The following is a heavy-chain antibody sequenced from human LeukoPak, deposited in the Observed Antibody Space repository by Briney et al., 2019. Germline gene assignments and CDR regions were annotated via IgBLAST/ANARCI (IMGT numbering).Heavy chain of an antibody. CDR3: ARSLYYYGSDSFDI. D-gene: IGHD3-10*01. CDR1: GGSISSGSYY. Sequence: SETLSLTCTVSGGSISSGSYYWSWIRHPAGKGLEWLGRIYTSGSTNYNPSLKSRVTISVDTSKNQFSLKLSSVTAADTAVYYCARSLYYYGSDSFDIWGQGTMVSVSS. CDR2: IYTSGST. V-gene: IGHV4-61*02. J-gene: IGHJ3*02.